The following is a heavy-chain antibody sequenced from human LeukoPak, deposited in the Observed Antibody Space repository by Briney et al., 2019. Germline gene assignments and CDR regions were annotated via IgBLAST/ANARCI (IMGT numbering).Heavy chain of an antibody. CDR3: ARADRVVPAAIYFDY. J-gene: IGHJ4*02. V-gene: IGHV4-39*01. CDR1: DGSISSSTYS. Sequence: SETLSLTCTVSDGSISSSTYSWGWIRQPPGKGLEWIGSIYYSGSTYYNPSLKSRVAISVDTSKNQFSLKLSSVTAADTAVYYCARADRVVPAAIYFDYWGQGTLVTVSS. D-gene: IGHD2-2*01. CDR2: IYYSGST.